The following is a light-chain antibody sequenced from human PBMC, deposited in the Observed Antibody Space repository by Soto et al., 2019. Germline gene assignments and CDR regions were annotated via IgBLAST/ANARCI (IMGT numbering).Light chain of an antibody. V-gene: IGKV3-11*01. Sequence: EIVLIQSPATLSLSPGERATLSCRASQSIGRYLAWYQQKPGQAPRLLISDASNRATGIPARFSGSGSGTDFSLTISSLEPEDFVVYYCQQRNNWPRITFGQGTRLEIK. CDR3: QQRNNWPRIT. J-gene: IGKJ5*01. CDR1: QSIGRY. CDR2: DAS.